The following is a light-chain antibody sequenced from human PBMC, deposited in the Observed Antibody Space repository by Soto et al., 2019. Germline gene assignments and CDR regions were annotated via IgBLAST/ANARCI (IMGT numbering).Light chain of an antibody. Sequence: SYELTQPPSVSVAPGQTAKITCGGSNVGSRSVHWYQQRPGQAPVLVIYSSSDRPSGIPERISGSNSANTATLTISRVEAGDEADYYCQVWDSSSDQVVFGGGTKLTVL. V-gene: IGLV3-21*04. CDR2: SSS. J-gene: IGLJ3*02. CDR3: QVWDSSSDQVV. CDR1: NVGSRS.